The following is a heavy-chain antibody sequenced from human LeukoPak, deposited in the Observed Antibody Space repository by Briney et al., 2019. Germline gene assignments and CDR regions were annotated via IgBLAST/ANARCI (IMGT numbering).Heavy chain of an antibody. D-gene: IGHD6-13*01. V-gene: IGHV3-48*01. Sequence: PGGSLRLSCAASGFTFSSYSMNWVRQAPGKGLEWVSYISSSSSTIYYADSVKGRFTISRDNAKNSLYLQRNSLRAEYTAVYYCARDPSSCYYYYMDVWGKGTTVTVSS. CDR1: GFTFSSYS. CDR3: ARDPSSCYYYYMDV. CDR2: ISSSSSTI. J-gene: IGHJ6*03.